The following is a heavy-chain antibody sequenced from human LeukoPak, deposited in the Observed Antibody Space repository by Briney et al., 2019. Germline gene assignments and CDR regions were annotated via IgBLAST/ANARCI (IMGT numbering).Heavy chain of an antibody. V-gene: IGHV3-21*01. J-gene: IGHJ4*02. CDR1: GFTFSSYS. D-gene: IGHD3-22*01. CDR3: ARGVTMIVVVIDY. Sequence: GSLRLSCAASGFTFSSYSMNWVRQAPGKGLEWVSSISSSSSYIYYADSVKGRFTISRDNAKNSLYLQMNSLRAEDTAVYYCARGVTMIVVVIDYWGQGTLVTVSS. CDR2: ISSSSSYI.